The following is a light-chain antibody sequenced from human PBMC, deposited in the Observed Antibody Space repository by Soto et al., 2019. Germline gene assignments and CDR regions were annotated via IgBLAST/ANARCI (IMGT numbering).Light chain of an antibody. Sequence: DIQMTQSPSSLSASVGDRVTITCQASQDISNYLNWYQQKPGKAPKLLIYDASNLETGVPSRFSGSGSGTDFTFTISSLQPEDIATYYCQQYDDLPSFTFGPGTKVDFK. CDR3: QQYDDLPSFT. J-gene: IGKJ3*01. CDR2: DAS. CDR1: QDISNY. V-gene: IGKV1-33*01.